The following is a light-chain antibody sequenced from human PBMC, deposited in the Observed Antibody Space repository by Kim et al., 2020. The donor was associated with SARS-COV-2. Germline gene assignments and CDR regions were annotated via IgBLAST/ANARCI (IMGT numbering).Light chain of an antibody. CDR2: KAS. CDR1: QSVNNW. Sequence: ASVGDRVTITCRASQSVNNWLTWYQQKPGKAPKVLIYKASTLESGVPSRFSGSGSGTEFTLTISSLQPDDFATYYCQQYSTYSLTFGQGTKVDIK. J-gene: IGKJ1*01. V-gene: IGKV1-5*03. CDR3: QQYSTYSLT.